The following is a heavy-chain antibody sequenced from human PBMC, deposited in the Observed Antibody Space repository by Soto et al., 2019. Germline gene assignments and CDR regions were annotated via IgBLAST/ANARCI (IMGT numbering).Heavy chain of an antibody. Sequence: GESLKISCKGSGYSFPTFWIGWVRQMPGKGLEWMGVIYPGDSDTRYSPSFQGQVTMSADRSISTAYLQWTSLKASDTAIYYCARSGRNAYYNMDVWGQGTTVTVSS. CDR1: GYSFPTFW. J-gene: IGHJ6*02. CDR2: IYPGDSDT. CDR3: ARSGRNAYYNMDV. V-gene: IGHV5-51*01. D-gene: IGHD3-16*01.